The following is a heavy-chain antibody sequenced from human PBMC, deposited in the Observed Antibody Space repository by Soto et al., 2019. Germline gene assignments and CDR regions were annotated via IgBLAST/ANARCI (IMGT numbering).Heavy chain of an antibody. Sequence: GGSLRLSCVVSGFTFSSYAMHWVRQAPGKGLEWVALISYDGSNKYYADSVKGRFTISRDNSKNTLYLQMNSLRAEDTAVYYFARDGTRWLQLNYFDYWGQGTLVTVSS. CDR1: GFTFSSYA. CDR3: ARDGTRWLQLNYFDY. J-gene: IGHJ4*02. V-gene: IGHV3-30-3*01. D-gene: IGHD5-12*01. CDR2: ISYDGSNK.